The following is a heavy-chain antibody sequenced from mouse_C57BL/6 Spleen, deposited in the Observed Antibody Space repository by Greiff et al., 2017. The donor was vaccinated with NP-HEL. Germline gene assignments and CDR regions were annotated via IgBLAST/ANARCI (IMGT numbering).Heavy chain of an antibody. Sequence: EVMLVESEGGLVQPGSSMKLSCTASGFTFSDYYMAWVRQVPEKGLEWVANIKYDGSSTYYLDSLKSRFIISRDKAKNILYLQMSSLKSEDTATYYCARENYSNWYFDVWGTGTTVTVSS. V-gene: IGHV5-16*01. D-gene: IGHD2-5*01. CDR1: GFTFSDYY. CDR3: ARENYSNWYFDV. CDR2: IKYDGSST. J-gene: IGHJ1*03.